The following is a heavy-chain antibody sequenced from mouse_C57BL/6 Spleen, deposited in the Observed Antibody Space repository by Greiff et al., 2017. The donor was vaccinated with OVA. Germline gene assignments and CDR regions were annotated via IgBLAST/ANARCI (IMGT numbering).Heavy chain of an antibody. J-gene: IGHJ3*01. CDR3: SRFGAYDSILAWFAY. CDR2: IDPSDSYT. Sequence: VQLQQSGAELVKPGASVKLSCKASGYTFTSYWMQWVKQRPGQGLEWIGEIDPSDSYTNYNQKFKGKATLTVDTSSSTAYMQLCSLTSEDSAVYYCSRFGAYDSILAWFAYWGQGTLVTVSA. V-gene: IGHV1-50*01. D-gene: IGHD2-5*01. CDR1: GYTFTSYW.